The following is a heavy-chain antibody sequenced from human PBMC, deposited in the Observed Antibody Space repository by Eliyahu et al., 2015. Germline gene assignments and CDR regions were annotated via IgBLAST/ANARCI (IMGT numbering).Heavy chain of an antibody. J-gene: IGHJ4*02. CDR1: GYTFXXYG. CDR2: ISPYRGDT. Sequence: QVLLVQSGDEVRKPGASAKVSCKASGYTFXXYGXSWVRQAPGQGLEGXGXISPYRGDTYYAQKFKGRVTMTTDTSTNIAYMELRSLRSDDTAIYYCARVEDVNGGNSGLFEYWGQGILVTVSS. CDR3: ARVEDVNGGNSGLFEY. V-gene: IGHV1-18*01. D-gene: IGHD4-23*01.